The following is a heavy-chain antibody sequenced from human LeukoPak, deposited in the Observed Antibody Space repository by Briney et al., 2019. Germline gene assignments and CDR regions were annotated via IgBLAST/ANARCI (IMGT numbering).Heavy chain of an antibody. Sequence: GGSLRLSCAASGFTFSDYYMSWIRQAPGKGLEWVSYISSSGSTIYYADSVKGRFTISRDNAKNSLYLQMNSLRAEDTAVYYCARVPSPYYYDSSDYYYGMDVWGQGTTVTASS. V-gene: IGHV3-11*01. CDR1: GFTFSDYY. D-gene: IGHD3-22*01. J-gene: IGHJ6*02. CDR2: ISSSGSTI. CDR3: ARVPSPYYYDSSDYYYGMDV.